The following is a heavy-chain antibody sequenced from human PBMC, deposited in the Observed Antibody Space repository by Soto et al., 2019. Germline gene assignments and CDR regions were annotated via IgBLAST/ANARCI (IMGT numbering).Heavy chain of an antibody. Sequence: SETLSLTCAVSGYSISSGYYWGWIRQPPGKGLEWIGSIYHSGSTYYNPSLKSRVTISVDTSKNQFSLKLSSVTAADTAVYYCARGKGRGSGSYNRDDAFDIWGQGTMVTVSS. D-gene: IGHD1-26*01. CDR2: IYHSGST. CDR3: ARGKGRGSGSYNRDDAFDI. V-gene: IGHV4-38-2*01. J-gene: IGHJ3*02. CDR1: GYSISSGYY.